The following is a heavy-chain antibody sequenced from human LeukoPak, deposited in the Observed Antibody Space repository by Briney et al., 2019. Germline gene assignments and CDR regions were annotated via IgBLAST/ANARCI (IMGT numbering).Heavy chain of an antibody. CDR3: AKDFGGGYVPYFFEN. D-gene: IGHD3-16*01. CDR1: GFTFSTSG. J-gene: IGHJ4*02. CDR2: ISYDGKKT. Sequence: PGGSLRLSCAASGFTFSTSGMHWVRQAPGKGLEWVALISYDGKKTFYPDSVKGRFSISRDNSNSTLYLQMKSLRPEDTAVYYCAKDFGGGYVPYFFENWGQGTLITVSS. V-gene: IGHV3-30*18.